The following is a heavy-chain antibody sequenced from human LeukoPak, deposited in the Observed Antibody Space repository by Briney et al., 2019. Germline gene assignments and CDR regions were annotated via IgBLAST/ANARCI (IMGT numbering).Heavy chain of an antibody. CDR1: GYTFTSYY. Sequence: ASLKVSCKASGYTFTSYYMHWVGQAAAQGIEWMGIINPSGGSTSYAQNFQGRVTMTRDMSTSTVYMELSSLKSEDTAVYYCARVIPDDGGNSGSDYWGQGTLVTVSS. J-gene: IGHJ4*02. CDR3: ARVIPDDGGNSGSDY. CDR2: INPSGGST. D-gene: IGHD4-23*01. V-gene: IGHV1-46*01.